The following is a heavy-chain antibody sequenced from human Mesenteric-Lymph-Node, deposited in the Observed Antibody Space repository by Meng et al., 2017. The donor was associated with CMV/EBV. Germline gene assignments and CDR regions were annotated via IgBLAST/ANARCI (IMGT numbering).Heavy chain of an antibody. V-gene: IGHV3-30*04. CDR2: ISYDGSNK. Sequence: GESLKISCAASGFTFSSYAMHWVRQAPGKGLEWVAVISYDGSNKYYADSVKGRFTISRDNSKNTLYLQMNSLRAEDTAVYYCARELQVVPAALYGMDVWGQGTTVTVSS. CDR1: GFTFSSYA. CDR3: ARELQVVPAALYGMDV. J-gene: IGHJ6*02. D-gene: IGHD2-2*01.